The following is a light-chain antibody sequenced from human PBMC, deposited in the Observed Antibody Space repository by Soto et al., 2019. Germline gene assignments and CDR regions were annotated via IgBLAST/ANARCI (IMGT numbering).Light chain of an antibody. J-gene: IGKJ1*01. V-gene: IGKV4-1*01. CDR2: WAS. CDR3: QQYCSSPWT. Sequence: DIVMTQSPDSLAVSLGERATINCKSSQRVLYSSSNKNYLAWYQQKPGQPPKLLIYWASTRESGVPDRLSGSGSGTDFTITISSLQAEDRAVYYCQQYCSSPWTFGQGSKVEIK. CDR1: QRVLYSSSNKNY.